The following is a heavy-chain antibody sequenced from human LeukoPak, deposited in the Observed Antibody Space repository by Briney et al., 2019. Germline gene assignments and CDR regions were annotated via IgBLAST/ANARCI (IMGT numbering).Heavy chain of an antibody. D-gene: IGHD6-19*01. Sequence: MPSETLSLTCTVSGGSINSHYWTWIRQSPGKGLEWIGCFYNSGSTTYNPSLRSRVTISVDVSKSQVPLKLTSVTAADTAVYYCASASQWLAFDSWGQGNLVTVSS. CDR3: ASASQWLAFDS. J-gene: IGHJ4*02. CDR2: FYNSGST. V-gene: IGHV4-59*08. CDR1: GGSINSHY.